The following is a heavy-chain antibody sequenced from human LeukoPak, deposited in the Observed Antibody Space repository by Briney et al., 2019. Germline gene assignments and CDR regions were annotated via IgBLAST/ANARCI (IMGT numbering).Heavy chain of an antibody. CDR2: IYTSGST. D-gene: IGHD5-18*01. J-gene: IGHJ4*02. CDR1: GGSISSYY. V-gene: IGHV4-4*07. Sequence: SETLSLTCTVSGGSISSYYWSWIRQPAGKGLEWIGRIYTSGSTNYNPSLKSRVTMSVDTSKNKFSLKLSSVTAADTAVYYCARGRYSYALEDYFDYWGQGTLVTVSS. CDR3: ARGRYSYALEDYFDY.